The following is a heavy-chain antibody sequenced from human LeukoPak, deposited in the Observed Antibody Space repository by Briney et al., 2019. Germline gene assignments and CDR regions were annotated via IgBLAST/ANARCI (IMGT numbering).Heavy chain of an antibody. Sequence: GGSLRLSCAASGFTFSSYWMSWVRQAPGKGLEWVANIKQDGSEKYYVDSVKGRFTISRDNAKNSLYLQMNSLRAEDTAVYYCARAKRVGYCSGGSCYSWESYYYYYYMDVWGKGTTVTISS. CDR1: GFTFSSYW. CDR3: ARAKRVGYCSGGSCYSWESYYYYYYMDV. V-gene: IGHV3-7*01. J-gene: IGHJ6*03. CDR2: IKQDGSEK. D-gene: IGHD2-15*01.